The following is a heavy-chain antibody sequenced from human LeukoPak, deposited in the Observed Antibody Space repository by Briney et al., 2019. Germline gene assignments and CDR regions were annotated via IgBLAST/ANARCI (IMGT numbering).Heavy chain of an antibody. D-gene: IGHD1-1*01. CDR1: GFTFSNYW. CDR3: ARSTAGLDY. CDR2: IRQDGSEK. J-gene: IGHJ4*02. V-gene: IGHV3-7*01. Sequence: GGSLRLSCAASGFTFSNYWMSWVRQAPGKGLEWVANIRQDGSEKYYVDSMRGRFTISRDNAKNSLYLQMSSLRSEDTAVYYCARSTAGLDYWGQGTLVTVSS.